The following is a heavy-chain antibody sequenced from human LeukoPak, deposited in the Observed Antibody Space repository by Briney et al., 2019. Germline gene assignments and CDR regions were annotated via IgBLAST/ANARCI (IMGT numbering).Heavy chain of an antibody. D-gene: IGHD5-24*01. Sequence: SETLSLTCTVSGGSISSSGYYWGWIRQPPGKGLEWIGNIYYVGSTYYNPSLKSRVTISVDTSKNQFSLKLSSVTAADTAVYYCARDTGDGYRYPFDYWGQGTLVTVSS. J-gene: IGHJ4*02. CDR2: IYYVGST. V-gene: IGHV4-39*07. CDR3: ARDTGDGYRYPFDY. CDR1: GGSISSSGYY.